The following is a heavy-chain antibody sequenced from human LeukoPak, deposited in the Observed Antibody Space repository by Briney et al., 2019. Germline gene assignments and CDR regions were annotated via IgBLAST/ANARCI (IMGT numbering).Heavy chain of an antibody. J-gene: IGHJ6*01. CDR3: ARVATTQGNYALDV. V-gene: IGHV3-72*01. CDR2: IRKKSHSYTT. D-gene: IGHD5-24*01. CDR1: GFSFSDYY. Sequence: QPGGSLRLSCAASGFSFSDYYMDWVRQAPGRGLEWVGRIRKKSHSYTTQYAASVKGTFTISRDDSKNSVYLQMNSLKTEETTVFFWARVATTQGNYALDVWGQGTTVSVSS.